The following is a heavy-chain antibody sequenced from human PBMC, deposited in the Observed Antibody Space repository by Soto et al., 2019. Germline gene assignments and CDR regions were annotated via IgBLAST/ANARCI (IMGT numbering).Heavy chain of an antibody. J-gene: IGHJ4*02. Sequence: EVQLLESGGDLIQPGGSLRLSCGASGFTFNIYAMTWVRQAPGKGQEWDSAISRYGGFSYNADSVEGRFTISRDNSKNTPYLQMNSLRAEDTAVYYCAKDRYLDHDSRGYLFDNWGQGTLVTVSS. CDR1: GFTFNIYA. D-gene: IGHD3-22*01. V-gene: IGHV3-23*01. CDR3: AKDRYLDHDSRGYLFDN. CDR2: ISRYGGFS.